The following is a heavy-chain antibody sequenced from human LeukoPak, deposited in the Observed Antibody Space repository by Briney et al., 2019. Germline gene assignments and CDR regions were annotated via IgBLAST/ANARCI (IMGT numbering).Heavy chain of an antibody. CDR1: IFMFNTYW. V-gene: IGHV3-7*01. J-gene: IGHJ4*02. CDR2: INQDGNEK. Sequence: GGSLRLSCAAPIFMFNTYWMSWVRQAPGKGLDWVANINQDGNEKYYVDSVKGRFTISRDNAKNSVYLQMNSLRVEDTAVYYCAKSGCASCYSPFDYWGQGTLVTVSS. D-gene: IGHD2-15*01. CDR3: AKSGCASCYSPFDY.